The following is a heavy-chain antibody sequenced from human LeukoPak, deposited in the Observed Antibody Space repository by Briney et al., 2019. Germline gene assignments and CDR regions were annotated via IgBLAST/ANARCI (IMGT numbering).Heavy chain of an antibody. CDR1: GEFFGGSY. CDR2: INHSGNT. J-gene: IGHJ4*02. D-gene: IGHD6-13*01. V-gene: IGHV4-34*01. CDR3: ARGLYLTTRGGAAVGFVDY. Sequence: SETLSLTCTVHGEFFGGSYWNWIRQSPGKGLEWIGEINHSGNTNYNPSLKSRVTISVDTSQKQFSLRLSSVTAADTAVYYCARGLYLTTRGGAAVGFVDYWGQGNLVTVSS.